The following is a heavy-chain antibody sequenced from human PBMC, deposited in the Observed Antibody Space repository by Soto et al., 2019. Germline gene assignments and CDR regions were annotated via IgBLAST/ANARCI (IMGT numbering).Heavy chain of an antibody. CDR2: IYYTGST. D-gene: IGHD3-3*01. J-gene: IGHJ6*02. V-gene: IGHV4-61*01. Sequence: QVQLQESGPGLVKPSETLSLTCTVSGGSVSSGTYQWSWIRQSPGKGLEWIGYIYYTGSTNYNPSLKSRVTISVDTSKNQFSLKLTSVTAADTALYFCARLQFYDFWSGSFPMDVWGQGTTVTVSS. CDR3: ARLQFYDFWSGSFPMDV. CDR1: GGSVSSGTYQ.